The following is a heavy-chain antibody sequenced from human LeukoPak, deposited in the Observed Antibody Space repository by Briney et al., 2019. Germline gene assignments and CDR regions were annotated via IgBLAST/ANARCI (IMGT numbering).Heavy chain of an antibody. CDR1: GLTFDDYV. J-gene: IGHJ6*03. CDR3: AREGEDDYVWGSYRHATYYYYYMDV. D-gene: IGHD3-16*02. CDR2: INWSGGST. Sequence: PGGSLSLSCAASGLTFDDYVMSGVGQAPGKGLEWVSGINWSGGSTGTADSLKGRFTIPRDNAKNSLYLQMNSLSAEDTALYYCAREGEDDYVWGSYRHATYYYYYMDVWGKGTTVTVSS. V-gene: IGHV3-20*04.